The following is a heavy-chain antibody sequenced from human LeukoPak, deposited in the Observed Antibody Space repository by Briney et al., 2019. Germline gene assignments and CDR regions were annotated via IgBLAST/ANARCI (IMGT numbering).Heavy chain of an antibody. D-gene: IGHD6-13*01. V-gene: IGHV3-30-3*01. CDR3: AGQYSSRSDY. CDR1: GFTFSSYA. Sequence: PGRSLRLSCAASGFTFSSYAMHWVRQAPGKGLEWVAVISYDGSNKYYADSVKGRFTISRDNSKNTLYLQMNSLRAEDTAVYHCAGQYSSRSDYWGQGTLVTVSS. J-gene: IGHJ4*02. CDR2: ISYDGSNK.